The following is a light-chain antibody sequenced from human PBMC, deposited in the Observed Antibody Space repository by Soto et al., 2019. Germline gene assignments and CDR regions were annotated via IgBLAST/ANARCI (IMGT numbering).Light chain of an antibody. CDR3: QKYDSAPRT. CDR2: GAS. CDR1: QTVGSSF. J-gene: IGKJ1*01. V-gene: IGKV3-20*01. Sequence: EIVLTQSPGSLSLSPGERATLSCRASQTVGSSFLAWFQHKPGQAPRLLIHGASTRATGFPARFSGSGSGTDFTLTISRLEPEDFAVYYCQKYDSAPRTFGQGTKVDIK.